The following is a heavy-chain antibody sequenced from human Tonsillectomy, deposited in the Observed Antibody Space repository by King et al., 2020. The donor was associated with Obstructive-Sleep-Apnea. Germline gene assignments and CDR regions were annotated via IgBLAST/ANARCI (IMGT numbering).Heavy chain of an antibody. CDR3: ARHSSSWFYYFDY. V-gene: IGHV4-59*01. CDR2: IYYSGST. D-gene: IGHD6-13*01. J-gene: IGHJ4*02. CDR1: GGSISSYY. Sequence: QLQESGPGLVKPSETLSLTCTVSGGSISSYYWSWIRQPPGKGLEWIGYIYYSGSTNYNPSLKSRVTISVDTSKNQFSLKLSSVTAADTAVYYCARHSSSWFYYFDYWGQGTLVTVSS.